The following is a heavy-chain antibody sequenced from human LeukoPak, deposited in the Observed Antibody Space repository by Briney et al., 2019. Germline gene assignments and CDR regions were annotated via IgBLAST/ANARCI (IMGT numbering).Heavy chain of an antibody. V-gene: IGHV3-74*01. CDR2: INSDGSST. CDR1: GFTFDDYA. Sequence: GRSLRLSCAASGFTFDDYAMHWVRQAPGEGLVWVSRINSDGSSTSYADSVKGRFTISRDNAKNTLYLQMNSLRAEDTAVYYCARDGQQLKRGASSWFDPWGQGTLVTVSS. J-gene: IGHJ5*02. CDR3: ARDGQQLKRGASSWFDP. D-gene: IGHD6-13*01.